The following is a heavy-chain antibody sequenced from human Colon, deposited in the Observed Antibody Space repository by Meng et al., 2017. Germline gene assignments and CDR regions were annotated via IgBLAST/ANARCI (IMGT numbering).Heavy chain of an antibody. CDR3: ARESADGGSFDL. V-gene: IGHV1-2*06. CDR2: INPRTGDT. CDR1: GYTLY. Sequence: QVQLVQSGAEVKKPGASVTVSCKASGYTLYIHWVRLRPGEGLEWMGRINPRTGDTKSAQSFQGRVTMTRDTSTTTFSMDLRSLTTDDSAIYSCARESADGGSFDLWGQGTLVTVSS. J-gene: IGHJ4*02. D-gene: IGHD2-15*01.